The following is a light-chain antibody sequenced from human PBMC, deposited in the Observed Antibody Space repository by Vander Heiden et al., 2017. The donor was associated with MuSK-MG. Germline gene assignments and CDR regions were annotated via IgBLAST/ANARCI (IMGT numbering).Light chain of an antibody. CDR3: MIWHSNSVV. CDR1: SGINVGTYR. Sequence: QAVLTPPASLSASPGASASLTCTLRSGINVGTYRIYWYQQKPGSPPQYLLRYKSDSDKQQGSGVPSRFSGSKDASANAGILLISGLQSEDEADYYCMIWHSNSVVFGGGTKLTVL. CDR2: YKSDSDK. J-gene: IGLJ2*01. V-gene: IGLV5-45*01.